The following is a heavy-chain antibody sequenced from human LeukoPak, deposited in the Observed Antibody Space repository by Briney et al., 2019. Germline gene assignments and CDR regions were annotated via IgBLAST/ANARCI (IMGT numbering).Heavy chain of an antibody. CDR3: ARAKPYDSSGYYYTGARYYFDY. V-gene: IGHV4-34*01. D-gene: IGHD3-22*01. J-gene: IGHJ4*02. CDR2: INHSGST. CDR1: GGSFSGYY. Sequence: SETLSLTCAVYGGSFSGYYWSWIRQPPGKGLEWIGEINHSGSTNYNPSLKSRVTISVDTSKNQFSLKLSSVTAADTAVYYCARAKPYDSSGYYYTGARYYFDYWGQGTLVTVSS.